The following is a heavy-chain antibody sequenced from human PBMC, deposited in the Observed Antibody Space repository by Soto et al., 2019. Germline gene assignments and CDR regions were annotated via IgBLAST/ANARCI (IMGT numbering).Heavy chain of an antibody. D-gene: IGHD6-6*01. Sequence: EVQLVESGGGLVQPGGSLRLACVASGFTVSDHYMDWVSQAPGKGLEWVGRTRNKANSYTTEYAASVKGRFTISRDDSKNSVYLQMNSLKTVDTAVYYWARTRAARVDYGMDVWGPGTTVTVSS. J-gene: IGHJ6*02. CDR3: ARTRAARVDYGMDV. V-gene: IGHV3-72*01. CDR1: GFTVSDHY. CDR2: TRNKANSYTT.